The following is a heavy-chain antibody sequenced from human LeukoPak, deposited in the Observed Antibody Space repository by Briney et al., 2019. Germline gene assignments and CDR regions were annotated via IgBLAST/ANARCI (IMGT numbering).Heavy chain of an antibody. Sequence: SETLSLTCTVSGGSISSSTYYWGWIRRPPGKGLEWIGSIYYSGSTYYNPSLKSRVTVSVDTSKNQFSLKLSSVTAADTAVYYCVRGSTLRHYQYWGQGALVTVSS. CDR1: GGSISSSTYY. CDR2: IYYSGST. D-gene: IGHD3-16*01. CDR3: VRGSTLRHYQY. V-gene: IGHV4-39*01. J-gene: IGHJ4*02.